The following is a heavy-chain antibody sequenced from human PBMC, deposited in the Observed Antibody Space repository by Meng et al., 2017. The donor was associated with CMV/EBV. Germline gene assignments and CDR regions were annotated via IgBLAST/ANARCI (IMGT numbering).Heavy chain of an antibody. V-gene: IGHV4-34*01. J-gene: IGHJ4*02. CDR1: GGSFSGYY. CDR2: INNSGST. D-gene: IGHD1-20*01. Sequence: SETLSLTCAVYGGSFSGYYWSWIRQPPGKGLEWIGEINNSGSTNYNPSLKSRVTISVDTSKNQFSLQLSSVTAADTAVYYCARFDNWKACFDYWGQGTLVTVSS. CDR3: ARFDNWKACFDY.